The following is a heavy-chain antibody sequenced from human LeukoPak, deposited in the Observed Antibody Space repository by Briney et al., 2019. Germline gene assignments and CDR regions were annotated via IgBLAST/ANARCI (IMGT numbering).Heavy chain of an antibody. Sequence: PSETLSLTCAVYGGSFSGYYWSWIRQPPGKGLEWIGEINHSGNTNYNPSLKSRVTISGDTSKNQFSLKVYSVTAADTAVYYCARGRGLGDYGPHYWGQGTLVTVSS. CDR1: GGSFSGYY. J-gene: IGHJ4*02. D-gene: IGHD4-17*01. V-gene: IGHV4-34*01. CDR3: ARGRGLGDYGPHY. CDR2: INHSGNT.